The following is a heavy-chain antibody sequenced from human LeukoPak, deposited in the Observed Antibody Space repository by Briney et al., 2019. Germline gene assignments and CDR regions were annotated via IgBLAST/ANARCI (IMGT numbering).Heavy chain of an antibody. Sequence: ASVKVSCKASGYTFTSYGISWVRQAPGQGLEWMGWISAYNGNTNYAQKLQGRVTMTTDTSTSTAYMELRSLRSDDTAVYYCASFYTYYDILTRYRPYYYYGMDVWGQGTTVTVSS. CDR1: GYTFTSYG. CDR2: ISAYNGNT. D-gene: IGHD3-9*01. J-gene: IGHJ6*02. V-gene: IGHV1-18*01. CDR3: ASFYTYYDILTRYRPYYYYGMDV.